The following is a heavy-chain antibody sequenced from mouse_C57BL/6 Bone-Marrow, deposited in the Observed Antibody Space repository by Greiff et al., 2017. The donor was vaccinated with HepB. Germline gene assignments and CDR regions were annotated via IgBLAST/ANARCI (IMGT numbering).Heavy chain of an antibody. Sequence: QVQLQQSGAELVKPGASVKISCKASGYAFSSYWMNWVKQRPGKGLEWIGQIYPGDGDTNYNGKFKGKATLTADKSSSTAYMQLSSLTSEDSAVYFCARRRTTVVRYFDVWGTGTTVTVSS. V-gene: IGHV1-80*01. CDR1: GYAFSSYW. CDR3: ARRRTTVVRYFDV. CDR2: IYPGDGDT. J-gene: IGHJ1*03. D-gene: IGHD1-1*01.